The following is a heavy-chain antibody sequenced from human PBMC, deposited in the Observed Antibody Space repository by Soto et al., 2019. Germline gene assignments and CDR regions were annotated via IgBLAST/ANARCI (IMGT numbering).Heavy chain of an antibody. J-gene: IGHJ4*02. Sequence: CVDYGGGRITQAQGKGLNWVGFIRSKAYGGTTEYAASVKGRFTISRDDSKSIAYLQMNSLKTEDTAVYYFTRDLADSVVVPAVNFDYWGQGTLVIVSS. CDR1: CVDYG. D-gene: IGHD2-2*01. CDR3: TRDLADSVVVPAVNFDY. CDR2: IRSKAYGGTT. V-gene: IGHV3-49*03.